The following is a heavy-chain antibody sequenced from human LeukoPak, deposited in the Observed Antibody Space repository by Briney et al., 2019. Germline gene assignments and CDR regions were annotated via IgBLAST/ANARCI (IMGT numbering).Heavy chain of an antibody. Sequence: SETLSLTCTVSGGSISSYYWSWIRQPPGKGLEWIGYIYYSGSTKYNPSLKSRVTISVDTSMNQFSLKLSSVTAADTAVYYCARHLPKWGWDYWGQGTLVTVSS. CDR3: ARHLPKWGWDY. V-gene: IGHV4-59*08. J-gene: IGHJ4*02. CDR2: IYYSGST. D-gene: IGHD1-26*01. CDR1: GGSISSYY.